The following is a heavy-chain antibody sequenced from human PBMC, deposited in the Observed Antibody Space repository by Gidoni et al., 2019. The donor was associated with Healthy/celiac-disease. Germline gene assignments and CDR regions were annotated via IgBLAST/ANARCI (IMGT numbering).Heavy chain of an antibody. CDR3: ARLDIVGATNFDY. V-gene: IGHV4-39*01. Sequence: QLQLQESGPGLVKPSETLSPPCPVSGGPNSSSSFYWGWIRQPPGKGLEWSGSIYYSGSTYYNPSLKSRVTISVDTPKNRFSLKLSSVTAADTAVDYCARLDIVGATNFDYWGQGTLVTVSS. CDR2: IYYSGST. CDR1: GGPNSSSSFY. J-gene: IGHJ4*02. D-gene: IGHD1-26*01.